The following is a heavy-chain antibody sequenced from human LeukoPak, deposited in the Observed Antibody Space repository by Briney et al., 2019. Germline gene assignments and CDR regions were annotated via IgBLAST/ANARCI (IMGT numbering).Heavy chain of an antibody. Sequence: GGSLRLSCAASGFTFSSYGMHWVRQAPGKGLEWVAFIRYDGSNKYYADSVKGRFTISRDNSKNTLYLQMNSLRAEDTAVYYCAKDRTAAAATTRYYFDYWGQGTLVTVSS. CDR2: IRYDGSNK. D-gene: IGHD6-13*01. J-gene: IGHJ4*02. CDR1: GFTFSSYG. V-gene: IGHV3-30*02. CDR3: AKDRTAAAATTRYYFDY.